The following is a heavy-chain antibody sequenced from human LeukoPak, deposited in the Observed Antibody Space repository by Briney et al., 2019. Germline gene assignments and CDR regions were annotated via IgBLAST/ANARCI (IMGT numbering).Heavy chain of an antibody. J-gene: IGHJ5*02. V-gene: IGHV4-39*07. D-gene: IGHD3-22*01. Sequence: SETLSLTCTVSGGSISSSSYYWGWIRQPPGKGLEWIGSISYRGITYYNPSLKSRVTMSVDTSRDQFSLRLNSVTAADTAVYYCARYKPMIYHYDSSGYTPWGRGTLVTVSS. CDR2: ISYRGIT. CDR1: GGSISSSSYY. CDR3: ARYKPMIYHYDSSGYTP.